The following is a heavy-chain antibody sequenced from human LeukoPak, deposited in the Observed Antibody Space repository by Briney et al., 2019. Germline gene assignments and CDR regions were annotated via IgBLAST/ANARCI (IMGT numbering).Heavy chain of an antibody. D-gene: IGHD3-10*01. CDR3: ARAGYYGSGRRRGFDP. CDR2: INHSGST. Sequence: PSKTLSLTCTVSGGSISGYYWSWIRQPPGKGLEWIGEINHSGSTNYNPSLKSRVTISVDTSKNQFSLKLSSVTAADTAVYYCARAGYYGSGRRRGFDPWGQGTLVTVSS. J-gene: IGHJ5*02. CDR1: GGSISGYY. V-gene: IGHV4-34*01.